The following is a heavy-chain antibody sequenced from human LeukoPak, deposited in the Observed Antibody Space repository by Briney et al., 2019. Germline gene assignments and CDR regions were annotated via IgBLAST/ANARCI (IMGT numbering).Heavy chain of an antibody. D-gene: IGHD6-13*01. CDR1: GYTFTSYG. Sequence: ASVKVSCKASGYTFTSYGISWVRQAPGQGLEWMGWISAYNGNTNYAQKLQGRVTMTTDTSTSTAYMELRSLRSGDTAVYYCARVSSSSLRLYYYYMDVWGKGTTVTVSS. J-gene: IGHJ6*03. CDR3: ARVSSSSLRLYYYYMDV. CDR2: ISAYNGNT. V-gene: IGHV1-18*01.